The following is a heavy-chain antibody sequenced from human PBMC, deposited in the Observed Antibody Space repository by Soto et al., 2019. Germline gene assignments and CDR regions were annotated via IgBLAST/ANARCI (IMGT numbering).Heavy chain of an antibody. CDR1: GFTFSSYA. CDR2: ISGSGGSP. J-gene: IGHJ6*02. V-gene: IGHV3-23*01. Sequence: EVQLLESGGGLVQPGGSLRLSCAASGFTFSSYAMSWVRQAPGKGLEWVSGISGSGGSPYYADSVKGRFTISRDNSKNTLYLQTNSLRAEDTAVYYCAKERGYNYGYDAMDVWGQGTTVTVSS. CDR3: AKERGYNYGYDAMDV. D-gene: IGHD5-18*01.